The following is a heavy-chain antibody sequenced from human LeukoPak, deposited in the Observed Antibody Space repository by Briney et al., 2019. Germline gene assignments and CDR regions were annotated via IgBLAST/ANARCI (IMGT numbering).Heavy chain of an antibody. Sequence: SETLSLTCTVSGGSISSYYWNWIRQPAGEGLEWIGCVYSSGTTNYNPSLQSRVTMSVDSSKNEFSLKLNSVTAADTAVYYCARGRYCTTTSCTYWYFDLWGRGTLVTVSS. D-gene: IGHD2-2*01. CDR1: GGSISSYY. V-gene: IGHV4-4*07. J-gene: IGHJ2*01. CDR3: ARGRYCTTTSCTYWYFDL. CDR2: VYSSGTT.